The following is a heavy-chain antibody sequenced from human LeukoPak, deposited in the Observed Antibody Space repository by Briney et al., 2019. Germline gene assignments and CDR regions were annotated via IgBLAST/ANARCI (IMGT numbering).Heavy chain of an antibody. J-gene: IGHJ4*02. Sequence: GSSVKFSCKASGGTFSSYAISWVRQAPGQGLEWMGGIIPIFGTANYAQKFQGRVTITADESTSTAYMELSSLRSEDTAVYYCARGYRYDFWSGYYLPNYWGLGTLVTVSS. D-gene: IGHD3-3*01. CDR3: ARGYRYDFWSGYYLPNY. V-gene: IGHV1-69*01. CDR1: GGTFSSYA. CDR2: IIPIFGTA.